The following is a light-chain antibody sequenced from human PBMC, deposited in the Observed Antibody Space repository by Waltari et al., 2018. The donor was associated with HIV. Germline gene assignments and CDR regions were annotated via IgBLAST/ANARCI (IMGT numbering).Light chain of an antibody. CDR1: SGPVTSGHY. J-gene: IGLJ2*01. CDR2: DTS. V-gene: IGLV7-46*01. Sequence: QAVVTQEPSLTVSPGGTVTLTCSSSSGPVTSGHYPYWFQQKPGQAPRTLIYDTSSRQSWTPTRFSGSLLGGKAALTLSGVQPEDEAEYYCLLSYSGARPVVFGGGTKLTVL. CDR3: LLSYSGARPVV.